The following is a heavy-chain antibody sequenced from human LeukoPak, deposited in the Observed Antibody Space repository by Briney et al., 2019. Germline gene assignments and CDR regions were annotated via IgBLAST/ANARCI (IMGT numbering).Heavy chain of an antibody. CDR2: ISYDGSNK. Sequence: GRSLRLSCAASGLTFSSYAMHWVRQAPGKGLEWVAVISYDGSNKYYADSVKGRFTISRDNSKNTLYLQVNSLSADDTAVYYCARGFYLYDTSGPNYWGQGALVTVSS. V-gene: IGHV3-30-3*01. CDR3: ARGFYLYDTSGPNY. J-gene: IGHJ4*02. CDR1: GLTFSSYA. D-gene: IGHD3-22*01.